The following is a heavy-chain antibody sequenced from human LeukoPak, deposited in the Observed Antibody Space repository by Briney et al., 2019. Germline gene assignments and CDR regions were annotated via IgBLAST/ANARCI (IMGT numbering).Heavy chain of an antibody. V-gene: IGHV4-34*01. J-gene: IGHJ5*02. D-gene: IGHD3-22*01. CDR1: GVSFSGYY. CDR3: ARVGRDSSGYYYGARWFDP. CDR2: INHSGST. Sequence: SETLSLTCAVYGVSFSGYYWSWIRQPPGKGLEWIGEINHSGSTNYNPSLKSRVTISVDTSKNQFSLKLSSVTAADTAVYYCARVGRDSSGYYYGARWFDPWGQGTLVTVSS.